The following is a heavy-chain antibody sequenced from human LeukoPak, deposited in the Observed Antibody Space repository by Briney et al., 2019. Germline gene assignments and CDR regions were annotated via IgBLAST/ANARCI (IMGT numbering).Heavy chain of an antibody. Sequence: SVKVSCKASGGTFSSYAIRWVRQAPGQGLEWMGGIIPIFGTANYAQKFQGRVTITADESTSTAYMELSSLRSEDTAVYYCARYLGGSYRFDYWGQGTLVTVSS. D-gene: IGHD1-26*01. CDR2: IIPIFGTA. V-gene: IGHV1-69*13. CDR1: GGTFSSYA. J-gene: IGHJ4*02. CDR3: ARYLGGSYRFDY.